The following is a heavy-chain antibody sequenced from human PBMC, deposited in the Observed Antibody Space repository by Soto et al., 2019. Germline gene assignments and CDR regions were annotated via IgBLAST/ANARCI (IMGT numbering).Heavy chain of an antibody. Sequence: EVQVVESGGGLVQPGGSLRLSCAASGFTFSKYWMHWVRQAPGKGLVWVSRINNEGSSTSYADSVKGRFTISRDNAKKPLYLQMKSLRVEDTAVYYCSRCSCGSCYSYAFDIWGRGTMVTVSS. CDR3: SRCSCGSCYSYAFDI. V-gene: IGHV3-74*01. CDR2: INNEGSST. D-gene: IGHD2-15*01. J-gene: IGHJ3*02. CDR1: GFTFSKYW.